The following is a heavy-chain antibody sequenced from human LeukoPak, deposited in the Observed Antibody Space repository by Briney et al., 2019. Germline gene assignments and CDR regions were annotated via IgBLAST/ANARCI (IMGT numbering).Heavy chain of an antibody. CDR2: IYYSGST. Sequence: SETLSLTCTVSSGSISSYYWSWIRQPPGKGLEWIGDIYYSGSTNYNPSLESRVAISVDASRSQFSLNLSSVTAADTDVYHCARWSTYYCFDLWGLGTLVTVSS. J-gene: IGHJ4*02. CDR3: ARWSTYYCFDL. CDR1: SGSISSYY. V-gene: IGHV4-59*01. D-gene: IGHD2-21*01.